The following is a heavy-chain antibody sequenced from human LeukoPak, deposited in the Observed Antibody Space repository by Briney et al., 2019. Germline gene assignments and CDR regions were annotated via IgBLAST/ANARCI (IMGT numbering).Heavy chain of an antibody. CDR3: VRQQRYCSDGTCYFDY. CDR2: VNPAGDHT. D-gene: IGHD2-15*01. CDR1: GFTFCSYA. Sequence: TGGSLRLSCVASGFTFCSYAMSWVRQAPGKGLEWVSAVNPAGDHTFYADSVKGRFTLSKDNSKNTLYLQMDSLSAEDTAIYYCVRQQRYCSDGTCYFDYWGQGTLVTVSS. J-gene: IGHJ4*02. V-gene: IGHV3-23*01.